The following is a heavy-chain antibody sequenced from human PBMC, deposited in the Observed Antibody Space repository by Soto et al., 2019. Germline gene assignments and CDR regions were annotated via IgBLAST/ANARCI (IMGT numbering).Heavy chain of an antibody. J-gene: IGHJ4*02. V-gene: IGHV4-30-4*01. CDR1: GGSISSGDYY. Sequence: QVQLQESGPGLVKPSQTLSLTCTVSGGSISSGDYYWSWIRQPPGKGLEWIGYIYYSGSTYYNPSLRSRVTISVDTANNQFSLKLSSVTAADTAVYYCARDLMDYGDYSRDWGQGTLVTVSS. D-gene: IGHD4-17*01. CDR3: ARDLMDYGDYSRD. CDR2: IYYSGST.